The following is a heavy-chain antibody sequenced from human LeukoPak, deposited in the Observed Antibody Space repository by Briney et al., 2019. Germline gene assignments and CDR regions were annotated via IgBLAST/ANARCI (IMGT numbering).Heavy chain of an antibody. J-gene: IGHJ4*02. CDR1: GFTFSDHY. CDR2: IRNKAKGYTT. CDR3: ARGFNGLDSKVGEN. D-gene: IGHD1-26*01. Sequence: GGSLRLSCAVSGFTFSDHYMDWVRQAPGKGLEWVGRIRNKAKGYTTEYAASVKGRFTISRDDSENSLYLQMNSLKTEDTAVYYCARGFNGLDSKVGENWGQGTLVTVSS. V-gene: IGHV3-72*01.